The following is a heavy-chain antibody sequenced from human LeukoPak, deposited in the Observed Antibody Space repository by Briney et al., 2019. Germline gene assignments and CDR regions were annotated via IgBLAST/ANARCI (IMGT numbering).Heavy chain of an antibody. V-gene: IGHV1-2*02. CDR1: GYTFTGYY. J-gene: IGHJ4*02. CDR2: INPNSGGT. D-gene: IGHD5-24*01. Sequence: ASVKLSCKASGYTFTGYYMHWVRQAPGQGLEWMGWINPNSGGTNYAQKFQGRVTMTRDTSISTAYMELSRLRSDDTAVYYCARDHKGEMATTNFDYWGQGTLVTVSS. CDR3: ARDHKGEMATTNFDY.